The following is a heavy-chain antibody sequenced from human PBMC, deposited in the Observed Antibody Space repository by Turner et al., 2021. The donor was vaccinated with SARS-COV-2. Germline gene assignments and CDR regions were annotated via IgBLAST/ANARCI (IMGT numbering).Heavy chain of an antibody. CDR2: FDPEYGET. CDR3: ATCRDGYNWGAFHI. V-gene: IGHV1-24*01. J-gene: IGHJ3*02. CDR1: GYTLTELS. Sequence: QVQLVQSGAEVKKPAASVKVSCKVSGYTLTELSMHWVRQAPGKGLEWMGGFDPEYGETIYAQKFQSRVTMTEDTSADTAYMELSSPGSEDTAVYYCATCRDGYNWGAFHIWGQGTMVTVSS. D-gene: IGHD5-12*01.